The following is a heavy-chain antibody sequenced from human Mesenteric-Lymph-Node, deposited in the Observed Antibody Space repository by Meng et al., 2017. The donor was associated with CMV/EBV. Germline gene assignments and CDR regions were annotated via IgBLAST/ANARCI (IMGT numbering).Heavy chain of an antibody. J-gene: IGHJ3*01. CDR2: ISYDGSNK. V-gene: IGHV3-30*14. CDR1: GFTFSSYA. D-gene: IGHD1-1*01. Sequence: GGSLRLSCAASGFTFSSYAMHWVRQAPGKGLEWVAVISYDGSNKYYADSVKGRFTVSRDISRNTLFLQMNSLRAEDTGVYYCATWTQVSLQWNAFDVWGQGTMVTVSS. CDR3: ATWTQVSLQWNAFDV.